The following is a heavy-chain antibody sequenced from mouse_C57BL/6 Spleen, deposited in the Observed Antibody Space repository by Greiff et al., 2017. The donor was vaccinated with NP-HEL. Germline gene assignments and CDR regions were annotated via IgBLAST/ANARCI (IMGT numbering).Heavy chain of an antibody. Sequence: EVMLVESGGGLVKPGGSLKLSCAASGFTFSSYAMSWVRQTPEKRLEWVATISDGGSYTYYPDNVKGRFTISRDNAKNNLYLQMSHLKSEDTAMYYCATVVATRGFDYWGQGTTLTVSS. CDR3: ATVVATRGFDY. J-gene: IGHJ2*01. CDR2: ISDGGSYT. CDR1: GFTFSSYA. V-gene: IGHV5-4*03. D-gene: IGHD1-1*01.